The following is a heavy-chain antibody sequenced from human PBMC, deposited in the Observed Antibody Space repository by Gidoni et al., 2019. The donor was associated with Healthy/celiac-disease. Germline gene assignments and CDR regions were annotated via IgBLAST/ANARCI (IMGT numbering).Heavy chain of an antibody. J-gene: IGHJ4*02. D-gene: IGHD3-16*01. CDR1: GFTFSSYA. CDR3: ARESWGIRKDPFDY. CDR2: ISYDGSNK. Sequence: QVQLVESGGGVVQPGRSLRLSCAASGFTFSSYAMHWVRQAPGKGLEWVAVISYDGSNKYYADSVKGRFTISRDNSKNTLYLQMNSLRAEDTAVYYCARESWGIRKDPFDYWGQGTLVTVSS. V-gene: IGHV3-30-3*01.